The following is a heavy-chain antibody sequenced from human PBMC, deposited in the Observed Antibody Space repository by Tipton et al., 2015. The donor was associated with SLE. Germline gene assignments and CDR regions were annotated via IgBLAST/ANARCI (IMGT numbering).Heavy chain of an antibody. CDR3: AKDHPVFRFLEWSPGFFDY. V-gene: IGHV3-30*02. CDR1: GFSFGTYG. D-gene: IGHD3-3*01. CDR2: IHYSGSNR. J-gene: IGHJ4*02. Sequence: GSLRLSCAASGFSFGTYGMHWVRQAPGKGLEWVAFIHYSGSNRYYADSVKGRFTISRDNSRNTVYLQMSSLRVEDTAVYYCAKDHPVFRFLEWSPGFFDYWGQGTLVTVSS.